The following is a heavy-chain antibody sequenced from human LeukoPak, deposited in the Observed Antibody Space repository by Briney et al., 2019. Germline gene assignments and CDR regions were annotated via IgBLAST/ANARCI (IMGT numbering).Heavy chain of an antibody. Sequence: ASVKVSCKASGYTLTTCYMYWVRQAPGQGLEWMGTINPSTGSASYAQRFQGRVTMSSDTSTSTVYMDMSSLTSEDTAVYYCARDLDSGRYRGYFQYWGQGTLITVSS. D-gene: IGHD2-15*01. J-gene: IGHJ1*01. V-gene: IGHV1-46*01. CDR2: INPSTGSA. CDR3: ARDLDSGRYRGYFQY. CDR1: GYTLTTCY.